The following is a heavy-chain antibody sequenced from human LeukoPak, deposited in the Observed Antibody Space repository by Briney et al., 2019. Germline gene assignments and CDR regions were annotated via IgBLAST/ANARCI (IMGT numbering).Heavy chain of an antibody. J-gene: IGHJ4*02. CDR2: ISAYNGNT. Sequence: ASVKVSCKASGYTFTSYGISWVRQAPGQGLEWIGWISAYNGNTNYAQKLQGRVTMTTDTSTSAAYMELRSLRSDDTAVYYCARALRNIRYYYDSSGYYYGGYFDYWGQGTLVTVSS. CDR3: ARALRNIRYYYDSSGYYYGGYFDY. CDR1: GYTFTSYG. D-gene: IGHD3-22*01. V-gene: IGHV1-18*01.